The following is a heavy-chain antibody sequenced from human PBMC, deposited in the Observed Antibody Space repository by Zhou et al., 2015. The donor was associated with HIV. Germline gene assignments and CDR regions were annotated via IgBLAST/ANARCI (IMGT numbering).Heavy chain of an antibody. D-gene: IGHD2-8*01. CDR1: GGTFSSYA. CDR3: ARYCTNGVCYTSYYYYGMDV. J-gene: IGHJ6*02. Sequence: QLLQSGSDVKKPGSSVKVSCKASGGTFSSYAISWVRQAPGQGLEWMGGIIPIFGTANYAQKFQGRVTITADESTSTAYMELSSLRSEDTAVYYCARYCTNGVCYTSYYYYGMDVWGQGP. V-gene: IGHV1-69*01. CDR2: IIPIFGTA.